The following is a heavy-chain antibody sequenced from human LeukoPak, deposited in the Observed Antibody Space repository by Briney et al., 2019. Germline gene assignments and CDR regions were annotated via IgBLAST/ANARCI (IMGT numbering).Heavy chain of an antibody. D-gene: IGHD6-13*01. J-gene: IGHJ4*02. CDR2: IYYGGST. CDR1: GGSISSYY. V-gene: IGHV4-59*01. CDR3: ARVDPHSSSWYRVDY. Sequence: PSETLSLTCTVSGGSISSYYWSWIRQPPGKGLEWTGYIYYGGSTNYNPSLKSRVTISVDTSKNQFSLKLSSVTAADTAVYYCARVDPHSSSWYRVDYWGQGTLVTVSS.